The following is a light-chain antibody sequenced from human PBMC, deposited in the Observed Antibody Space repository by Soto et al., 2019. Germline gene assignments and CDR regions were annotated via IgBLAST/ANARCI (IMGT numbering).Light chain of an antibody. V-gene: IGKV3-11*01. Sequence: EIVLTQSPATLSLSPGERATLSCRASQSVSSYLAWYQQKPGQAPRLLIYDASTRASDIPARFSGRGSGTDFTLTISSLEPEDIAVYYCQQRSNWPWTFGQGTTVEVK. J-gene: IGKJ1*01. CDR3: QQRSNWPWT. CDR2: DAS. CDR1: QSVSSY.